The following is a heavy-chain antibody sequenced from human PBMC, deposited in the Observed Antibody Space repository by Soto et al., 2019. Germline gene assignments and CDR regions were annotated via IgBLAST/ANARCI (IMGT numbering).Heavy chain of an antibody. D-gene: IGHD3-3*01. V-gene: IGHV3-30*18. J-gene: IGHJ6*03. CDR3: AKGLITIFGVGDYMDV. Sequence: QVQLVESGGGVVQPGRSLRLSCAASGFTFSSYGMHWVRQAPGKGLEWVAVISYDGSNKYYADSVKGRFTISRDNSKNTLYLQMNSLRAEDTGVYYCAKGLITIFGVGDYMDVWGKGTTVTVSS. CDR1: GFTFSSYG. CDR2: ISYDGSNK.